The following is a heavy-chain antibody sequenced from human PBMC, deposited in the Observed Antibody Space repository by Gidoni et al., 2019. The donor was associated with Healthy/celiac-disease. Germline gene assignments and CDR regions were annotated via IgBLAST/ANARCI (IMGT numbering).Heavy chain of an antibody. D-gene: IGHD6-13*01. CDR1: GDTFTSYY. V-gene: IGHV1-46*01. Sequence: QVQLVQSGAEVKKPGASVKVYCKASGDTFTSYYMHCVRQAPGQGLEWMGIINPSGGSTSYAQKFQGRVTMTRDTSMSTVYMELSGLRSEDTAVYYCARDRVPLIAAAGFNWFDPWGQGTLVTVSA. CDR2: INPSGGST. CDR3: ARDRVPLIAAAGFNWFDP. J-gene: IGHJ5*02.